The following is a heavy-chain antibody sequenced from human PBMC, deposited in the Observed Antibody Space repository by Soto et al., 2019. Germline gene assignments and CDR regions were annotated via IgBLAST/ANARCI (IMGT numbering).Heavy chain of an antibody. V-gene: IGHV1-69*13. CDR2: IIPIFGTA. Sequence: PVKVSCKASGGTFSSYAISWVRQAPGQRLEWMGGIIPIFGTANYAQKLQGRVTITADESTSTAYMELSSLRSEDTAVYYCARGWYYYDSSGYSVHGRYFQHWGQGTLVTVSS. CDR3: ARGWYYYDSSGYSVHGRYFQH. CDR1: GGTFSSYA. D-gene: IGHD3-22*01. J-gene: IGHJ1*01.